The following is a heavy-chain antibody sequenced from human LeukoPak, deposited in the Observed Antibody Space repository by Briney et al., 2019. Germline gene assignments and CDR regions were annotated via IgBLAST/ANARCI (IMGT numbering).Heavy chain of an antibody. CDR2: IYTSGST. J-gene: IGHJ4*02. D-gene: IGHD1-26*01. CDR3: ARQSGSYQLYYFDY. CDR1: GGSISSYY. V-gene: IGHV4-4*09. Sequence: NPSETLSLTCTVSGGSISSYYWSWLRQPPGKGLEWIGYIYTSGSTNYNPSLKSRVTISVDTSKNQFSLKLSSVTAADTAVYYCARQSGSYQLYYFDYWGQGTLVTVSS.